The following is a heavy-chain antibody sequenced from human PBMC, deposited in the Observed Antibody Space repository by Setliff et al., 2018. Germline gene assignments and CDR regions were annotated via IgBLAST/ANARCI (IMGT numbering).Heavy chain of an antibody. V-gene: IGHV5-51*01. J-gene: IGHJ4*02. CDR2: IYPGDSDT. Sequence: GESLKISCEGSGYSFTIFWIGWVRQMPGKGLEWMGIIYPGDSDTRYSPSFRGQVTISADKSISSAYLQWRSLKASDTAMYYCARVGSQGGYYFDSWGQGTLVTVSS. CDR1: GYSFTIFW. CDR3: ARVGSQGGYYFDS. D-gene: IGHD3-10*01.